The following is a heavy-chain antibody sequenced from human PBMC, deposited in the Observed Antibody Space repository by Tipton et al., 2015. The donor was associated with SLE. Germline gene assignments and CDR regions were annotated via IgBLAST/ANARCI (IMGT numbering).Heavy chain of an antibody. CDR2: IYTSGST. Sequence: TLSLTCTVSGDSISSGSNYWSWIRQPAGKGLEWIGRIYTSGSTYSTPSLKSRVTISVDTSQNQFSLKLSSVTAADTAVYYCARQPAAFDIWGQGTRVTVSS. CDR1: GDSISSGSNY. J-gene: IGHJ3*02. CDR3: ARQPAAFDI. V-gene: IGHV4-61*02.